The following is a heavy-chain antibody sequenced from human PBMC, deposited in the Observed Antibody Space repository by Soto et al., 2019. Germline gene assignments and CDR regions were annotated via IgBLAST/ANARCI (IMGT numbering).Heavy chain of an antibody. CDR1: GGSFSGYY. D-gene: IGHD4-17*01. CDR2: INHSGST. Sequence: SETLSLTCAVYGGSFSGYYWSWIRQPPGKGLEWIGEINHSGSTNYNPSLKSRVTISVDTSKNQFSLKLSSVTAADTAVYYCARHASTVSPFDSWGQGTMVTVSS. V-gene: IGHV4-34*01. J-gene: IGHJ4*02. CDR3: ARHASTVSPFDS.